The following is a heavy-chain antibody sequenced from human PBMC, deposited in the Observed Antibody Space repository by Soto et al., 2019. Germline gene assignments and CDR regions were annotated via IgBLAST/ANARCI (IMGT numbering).Heavy chain of an antibody. CDR2: INPNSGGT. CDR3: ARESHTYYDFWSGYTRNRWFDP. V-gene: IGHV1-2*04. J-gene: IGHJ5*02. CDR1: GYTFTGYY. Sequence: QVQLVQSGAEVKKPGASVKVSCKASGYTFTGYYMHWVRQAPGQGLEWMGWINPNSGGTNYAQKFQGWVTRTRDTSISTAYMELSRLRSDDTAVYYCARESHTYYDFWSGYTRNRWFDPWGQGTLVTVSS. D-gene: IGHD3-3*01.